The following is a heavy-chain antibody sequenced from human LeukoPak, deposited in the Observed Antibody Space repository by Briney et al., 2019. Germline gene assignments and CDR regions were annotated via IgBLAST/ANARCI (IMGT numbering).Heavy chain of an antibody. V-gene: IGHV1-2*02. CDR3: ARDPYGTWYFDL. J-gene: IGHJ2*01. D-gene: IGHD3-10*01. Sequence: ASVKVSCKASGYTFTGYYMHWVRQAPGQGLEWMGWINPNSGGTNYAQKFQGRVTMTRDTSISTAYMELSRLRSDDTAVYCCARDPYGTWYFDLWGRGTLVTVSS. CDR2: INPNSGGT. CDR1: GYTFTGYY.